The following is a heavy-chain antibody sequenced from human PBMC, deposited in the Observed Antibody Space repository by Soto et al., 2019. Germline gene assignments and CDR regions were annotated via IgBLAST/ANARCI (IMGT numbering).Heavy chain of an antibody. V-gene: IGHV3-9*01. Sequence: GGSLRLSCAASGFTFDDYAMHWVRQAPGKGLEWVSGISWNSGSIGYVDSVKGRFTISRDNAKNSLYLQMNSLRAEDTALYYCAKGNRFGDSYYYGMDVWGQGTTVTVSS. CDR3: AKGNRFGDSYYYGMDV. CDR2: ISWNSGSI. D-gene: IGHD3-10*01. CDR1: GFTFDDYA. J-gene: IGHJ6*02.